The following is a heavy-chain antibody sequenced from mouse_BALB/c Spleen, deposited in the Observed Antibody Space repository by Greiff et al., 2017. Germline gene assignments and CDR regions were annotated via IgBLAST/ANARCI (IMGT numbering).Heavy chain of an antibody. J-gene: IGHJ1*01. CDR2: IWSGGST. V-gene: IGHV2-4-1*01. CDR1: GFSLTSYG. Sequence: VMLVESGPGLVQPSQSLSITCTVSGFSLTSYGVHWVRQSPGKGLEWLGVIWSGGSTDYNAAFISRLSISKDNSKSQVFFKMNSLQADDTAIYYCARNEGYYGSSYDFDVWGAGTTVTVSS. D-gene: IGHD1-1*01. CDR3: ARNEGYYGSSYDFDV.